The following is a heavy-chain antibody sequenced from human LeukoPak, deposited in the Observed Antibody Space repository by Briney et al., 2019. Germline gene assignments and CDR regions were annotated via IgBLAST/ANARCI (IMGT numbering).Heavy chain of an antibody. V-gene: IGHV3-11*04. CDR3: ARHMIVVLSPLIDY. Sequence: GGSLRLSCAASGFTFSDCYMSWIRQAPGKGLEWVSYISSSGSTIYYADSVKGRFTISRDNAKNSLYLRMNSLRAEDTAVYYCARHMIVVLSPLIDYWGQGTLVTVSS. J-gene: IGHJ4*02. D-gene: IGHD3-22*01. CDR2: ISSSGSTI. CDR1: GFTFSDCY.